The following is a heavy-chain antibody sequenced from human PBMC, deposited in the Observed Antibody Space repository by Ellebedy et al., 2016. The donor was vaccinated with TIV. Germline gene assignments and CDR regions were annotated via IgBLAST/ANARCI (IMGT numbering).Heavy chain of an antibody. D-gene: IGHD2/OR15-2a*01. CDR2: IYSGGTT. Sequence: GESLKISCAASGFTVSSNYLTWVRRAPGRGLEWVSLIYSGGTTYYADSVRGRFTVSRDNSKNTLYLQMKSLRAEDTAVYYCAKTQDYSFPSWGQGTLVTVSS. CDR3: AKTQDYSFPS. J-gene: IGHJ1*01. V-gene: IGHV3-53*01. CDR1: GFTVSSNY.